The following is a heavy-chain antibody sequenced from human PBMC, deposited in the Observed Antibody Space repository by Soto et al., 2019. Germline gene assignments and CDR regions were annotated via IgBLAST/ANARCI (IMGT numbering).Heavy chain of an antibody. Sequence: QVQLVQSGAEVKKPGSSVNVSCKASGGTFSSYAISWVRQAPGQGLEWMGGIIPIFGTANYAQKFQGRVTIAADESTSTAYMELSSLRSEDTAVYYCARARDDYYDSSGYPNWFDPWGQGTLVTVSS. CDR2: IIPIFGTA. D-gene: IGHD3-22*01. J-gene: IGHJ5*02. CDR1: GGTFSSYA. CDR3: ARARDDYYDSSGYPNWFDP. V-gene: IGHV1-69*12.